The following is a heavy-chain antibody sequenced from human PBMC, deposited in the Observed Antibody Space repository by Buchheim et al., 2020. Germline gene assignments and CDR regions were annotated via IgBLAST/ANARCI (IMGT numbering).Heavy chain of an antibody. CDR1: GFTFSNYA. J-gene: IGHJ6*02. CDR2: ISGSRDYT. D-gene: IGHD2-15*01. V-gene: IGHV3-23*01. CDR3: AKPRAGGPWYYYGMDV. Sequence: EVQLLESGGGLVQPGGSLRLSCAASGFTFSNYAMTWVRQAPGKGLEWVSGISGSRDYTYYADSVKGRFTISRDNSKNTLYLQMNSLRAEDTAVYYCAKPRAGGPWYYYGMDVWGQGTT.